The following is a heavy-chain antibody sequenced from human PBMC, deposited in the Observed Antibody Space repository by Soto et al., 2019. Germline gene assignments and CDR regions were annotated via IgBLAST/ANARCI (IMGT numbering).Heavy chain of an antibody. V-gene: IGHV1-3*01. J-gene: IGHJ6*02. CDR2: INGGNGNT. CDR1: GDTFRSYG. CDR3: ARATLRYYAMDV. Sequence: QVHLVQSGAEVREPGASVKVSCKASGDTFRSYGMHWVRQAPGQSLEWMGWINGGNGNTRYSEQVQGRVTITSDTSASTAYMELRSLRPEDTAVFYCARATLRYYAMDVWGQGTTVTVSS.